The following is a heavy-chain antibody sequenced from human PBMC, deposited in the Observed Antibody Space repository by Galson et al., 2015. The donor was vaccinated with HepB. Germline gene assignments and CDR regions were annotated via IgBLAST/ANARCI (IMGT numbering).Heavy chain of an antibody. J-gene: IGHJ4*02. CDR2: INQDGSEK. V-gene: IGHV3-7*01. D-gene: IGHD1-26*01. CDR3: AKASGVGAVDY. Sequence: SLRLSCAASGFTFSISSMNWVRQAPGKGLEWVANINQDGSEKYYVDSVKGRFTISKDNAKNSLYLQVNSLRAEDTAVYYCAKASGVGAVDYWGQGTLVTVSS. CDR1: GFTFSISS.